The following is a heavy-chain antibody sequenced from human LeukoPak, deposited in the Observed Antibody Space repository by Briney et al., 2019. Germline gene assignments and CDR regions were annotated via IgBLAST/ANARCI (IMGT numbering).Heavy chain of an antibody. Sequence: GGSLRLSCAASGFTFSSYAMSWVRQAPGKGLEWVSVISGSGGSTYYADSVKGRFTISRDNSKHTLYLQMNSLRAEDTAVYYCATPEYHYYYGMDVWSQGTTATVSS. J-gene: IGHJ6*02. CDR3: ATPEYHYYYGMDV. D-gene: IGHD6-6*01. V-gene: IGHV3-23*01. CDR2: ISGSGGST. CDR1: GFTFSSYA.